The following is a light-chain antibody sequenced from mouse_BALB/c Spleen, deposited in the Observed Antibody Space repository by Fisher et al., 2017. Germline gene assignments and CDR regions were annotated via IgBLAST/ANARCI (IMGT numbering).Light chain of an antibody. J-gene: IGKJ5*01. V-gene: IGKV4-74*01. CDR1: SSISSNY. CDR3: QQYHRSPLT. CDR2: RTS. Sequence: IVLTQTPVSITASRGEKVTITCRASSSISSNYLHWYQQKPGFSPKLLIYRTSNLASGVPVRFSGSGSGTSYSLTISRMEAEDAATYYCQQYHRSPLTFGAGTKLELK.